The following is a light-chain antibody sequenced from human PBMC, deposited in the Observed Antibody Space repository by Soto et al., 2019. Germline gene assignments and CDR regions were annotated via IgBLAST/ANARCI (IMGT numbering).Light chain of an antibody. CDR1: QSVSSN. CDR2: GAS. V-gene: IGKV3-15*01. Sequence: DTVMTQSPATLSVSPGERATLSCRASQSVSSNLAWYQQKPGQAPRLLIYGASTRATGSPARFSGSGSGTEFTLTNSSLQSEDCAVYYCQEYNNWPPYTFGQGTKLEIK. CDR3: QEYNNWPPYT. J-gene: IGKJ2*01.